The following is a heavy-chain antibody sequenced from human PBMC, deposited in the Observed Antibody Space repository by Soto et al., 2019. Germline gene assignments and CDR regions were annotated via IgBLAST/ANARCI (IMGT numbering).Heavy chain of an antibody. D-gene: IGHD6-19*01. V-gene: IGHV2-5*01. J-gene: IGHJ5*02. CDR1: GFSLRTSGVG. Sequence: GSGPTLVNPTQTLTLTCIFSGFSLRTSGVGVGWIRQPPGKALEWLGFIYWNDDKRYSPSLESRLTITKDTSKNQVVLTMTNMDPVDTATYYCAKSGSSGWYGWFDPWGQGTLVTVSS. CDR3: AKSGSSGWYGWFDP. CDR2: IYWNDDK.